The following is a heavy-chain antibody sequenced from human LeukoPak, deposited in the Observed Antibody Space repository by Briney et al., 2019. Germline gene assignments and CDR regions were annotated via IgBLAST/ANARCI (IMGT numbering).Heavy chain of an antibody. CDR3: ARGGGSGRYYYYMDV. CDR1: GYPINSGYF. J-gene: IGHJ6*03. CDR2: IYSSGNT. Sequence: SGTLSLTCTVSGYPINSGYFWGWIRQPPGKGLEWIGSIYSSGNTYYNASLKSRVTISVDTSKNQFSLKLTSVTAADTAVYYCARGGGSGRYYYYMDVWGKGTTVTISS. D-gene: IGHD3-10*01. V-gene: IGHV4-38-2*02.